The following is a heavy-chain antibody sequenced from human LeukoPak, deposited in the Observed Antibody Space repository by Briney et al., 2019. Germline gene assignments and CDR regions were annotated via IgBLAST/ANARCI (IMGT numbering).Heavy chain of an antibody. CDR2: IKSKTDGGTT. Sequence: GGSLRLSCAASGFTFSNAWMSWVRQAPGKGLEWVGRIKSKTDGGTTDYAAPVKGRFTISRDDSKNTLYLQMNSLKTEDTAVYYCTRARNYYDSSGSGYWGQGTLVTVSS. V-gene: IGHV3-15*01. CDR1: GFTFSNAW. D-gene: IGHD3-22*01. CDR3: TRARNYYDSSGSGY. J-gene: IGHJ4*02.